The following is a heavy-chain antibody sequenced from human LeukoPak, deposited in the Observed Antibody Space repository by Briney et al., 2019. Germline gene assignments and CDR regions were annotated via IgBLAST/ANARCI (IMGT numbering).Heavy chain of an antibody. CDR2: ISDSGDIT. V-gene: IGHV3-23*01. D-gene: IGHD6-19*01. CDR1: GFAFSSQA. Sequence: GGSLRLSCAASGFAFSSQAMGWVRQAPGKGLEWVSVISDSGDITYYADSVKGRFTIARDNSKNTLYLQMISLRAEDTAVYYCAKDARRSDGWYFFDHWGQGTLVAVSS. CDR3: AKDARRSDGWYFFDH. J-gene: IGHJ4*02.